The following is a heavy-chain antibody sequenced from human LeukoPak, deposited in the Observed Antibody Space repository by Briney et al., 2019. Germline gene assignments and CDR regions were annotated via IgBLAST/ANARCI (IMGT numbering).Heavy chain of an antibody. Sequence: SETLSLTCAVYGGSFSGYYWSWIRQPPGKGLEWIGSIYHSGSTYYNPSLKSRVTISVDTSKNQFSLKLSSVTAADTAVYYCARVNYGDYFLDYWGQGTLVTVSS. D-gene: IGHD4-17*01. CDR2: IYHSGST. J-gene: IGHJ4*02. V-gene: IGHV4-34*01. CDR3: ARVNYGDYFLDY. CDR1: GGSFSGYY.